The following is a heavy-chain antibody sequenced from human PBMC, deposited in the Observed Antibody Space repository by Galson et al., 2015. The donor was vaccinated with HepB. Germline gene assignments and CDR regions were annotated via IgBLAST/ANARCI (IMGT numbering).Heavy chain of an antibody. CDR1: GYTFTSYG. D-gene: IGHD3-22*01. CDR2: ISAYNGNT. CDR3: ARSYYYYDSSGYYR. V-gene: IGHV1-18*01. J-gene: IGHJ4*02. Sequence: SVKVSCKASGYTFTSYGISWVRQAPGQGLEWMGWISAYNGNTNYAQKLQGRVTMTTDTSTSTAYMELRSLRSDDTAVYYCARSYYYYDSSGYYRWGQGTLVTVSS.